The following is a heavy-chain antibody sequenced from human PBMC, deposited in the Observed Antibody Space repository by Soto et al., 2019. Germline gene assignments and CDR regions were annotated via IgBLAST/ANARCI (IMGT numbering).Heavy chain of an antibody. CDR3: ARHTRDYDILTGPDYYYYYGMDV. J-gene: IGHJ6*02. V-gene: IGHV5-51*01. CDR2: IYPSDSHT. CDR1: GYIFSNYW. Sequence: PGESLKISCKGSGYIFSNYWIAWVRQMPGKGLEWMGLIYPSDSHTTYRPSFQGQVTISADKSISTAYLQWSSLKASDTAMYYCARHTRDYDILTGPDYYYYYGMDVWGQGTTVTVSS. D-gene: IGHD3-9*01.